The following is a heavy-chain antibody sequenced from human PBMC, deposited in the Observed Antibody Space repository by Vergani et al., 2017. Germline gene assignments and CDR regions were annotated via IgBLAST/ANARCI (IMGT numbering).Heavy chain of an antibody. CDR1: GGSVSSGSYY. V-gene: IGHV4-61*01. J-gene: IGHJ5*02. D-gene: IGHD1-26*01. CDR2: IYYSGST. CDR3: AREGMGSRNWFDP. Sequence: QVQLQESGPGLVKPSETLSLTCTVSGGSVSSGSYYWSWIRQPPGKGLEWIGYIYYSGSTNYNPSLKSRVTISVDTSKNQFSLKLSSVTAADTAVYYCAREGMGSRNWFDPWGQGTLVTVSS.